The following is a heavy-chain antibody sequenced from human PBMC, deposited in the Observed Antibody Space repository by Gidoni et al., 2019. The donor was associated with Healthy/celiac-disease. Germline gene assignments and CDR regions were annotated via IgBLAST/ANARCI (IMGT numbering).Heavy chain of an antibody. V-gene: IGHV3-30*18. CDR3: AKDQAVNQPSP. J-gene: IGHJ5*02. CDR2: ISYDGSNK. D-gene: IGHD4-17*01. CDR1: GFTFSSYG. Sequence: QVQLVESGGGVVQPGRSLRLSCAASGFTFSSYGMHWVRQAPGKGLEWVAVISYDGSNKYYADSVKGRFTISRDNSKNTLYLQMNSLRAEDTAVYYCAKDQAVNQPSPWGQGTLVTVSS.